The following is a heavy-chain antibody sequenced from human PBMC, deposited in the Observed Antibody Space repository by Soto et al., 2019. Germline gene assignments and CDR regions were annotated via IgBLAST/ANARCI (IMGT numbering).Heavy chain of an antibody. CDR2: ISGSGGST. V-gene: IGHV3-23*01. D-gene: IGHD6-13*01. CDR3: AKTNYSSPRHAMDV. CDR1: GFTFSSYA. Sequence: PGGSLRLSCAASGFTFSSYAMSWVRQAPGKGLEWVSAISGSGGSTYYADSVKGRFTISRDNSKHTLFLQMNTLRADDTAVYFCAKTNYSSPRHAMDVWGQGTTVTVSS. J-gene: IGHJ6*02.